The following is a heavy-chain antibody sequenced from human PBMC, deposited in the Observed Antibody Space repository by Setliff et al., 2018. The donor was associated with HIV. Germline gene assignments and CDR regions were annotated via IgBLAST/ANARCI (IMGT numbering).Heavy chain of an antibody. V-gene: IGHV4-39*07. CDR3: ARVHYYDKYYFDY. D-gene: IGHD3-22*01. CDR1: GGSISSSSYY. J-gene: IGHJ4*02. CDR2: IYYSGST. Sequence: PSETLSLTCTVSGGSISSSSYYWGWIRQPPGKGLEWIGNIYYSGSTYYNPSLKSRVTISVDTSKNQFSLKLSSVTAADTAVYYCARVHYYDKYYFDYWGQGTLVTVSS.